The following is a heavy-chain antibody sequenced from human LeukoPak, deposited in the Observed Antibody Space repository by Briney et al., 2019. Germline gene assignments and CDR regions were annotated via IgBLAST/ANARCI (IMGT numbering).Heavy chain of an antibody. J-gene: IGHJ4*02. CDR3: ASPYSSRWYELCY. CDR2: ISYDGSKK. D-gene: IGHD6-13*01. Sequence: TGGSLRLSCAASGFTFSTYAMHWVRQAPGKGLEWVAVISYDGSKKYYADSVKGRFTISRDNSKNTLYLQMNSLRAEDTAVYYCASPYSSRWYELCYWGQGTLVTVSS. CDR1: GFTFSTYA. V-gene: IGHV3-30*03.